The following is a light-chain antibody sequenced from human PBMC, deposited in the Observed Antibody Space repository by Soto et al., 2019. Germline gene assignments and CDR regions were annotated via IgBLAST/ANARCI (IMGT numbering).Light chain of an antibody. CDR3: QQYNSWPIT. Sequence: EIVLTQSPGTLSLSPGERATLSCRASQSINRDLAWYLQKPGQAPRRVIYGASTWGTGVPPRFTGSGSGTEFTLTISSLQSEDFAVYYCQQYNSWPITFGQGTRLEI. V-gene: IGKV3D-15*01. CDR2: GAS. J-gene: IGKJ5*01. CDR1: QSINRD.